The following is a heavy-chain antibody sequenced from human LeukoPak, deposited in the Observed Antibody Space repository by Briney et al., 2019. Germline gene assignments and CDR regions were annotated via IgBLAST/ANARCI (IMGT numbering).Heavy chain of an antibody. D-gene: IGHD3-10*01. J-gene: IGHJ5*02. CDR3: ARETYYYGSGNWFDP. V-gene: IGHV1-8*01. CDR1: GYAFTSYD. Sequence: ASVKVSCKASGYAFTSYDINWVRQATGQGLEWMGWMNPNSGNTGYAQKFQGRVTMTRNTSISTAYMEPSSLRSEDTAVYYCARETYYYGSGNWFDPSGQGTLVTVSS. CDR2: MNPNSGNT.